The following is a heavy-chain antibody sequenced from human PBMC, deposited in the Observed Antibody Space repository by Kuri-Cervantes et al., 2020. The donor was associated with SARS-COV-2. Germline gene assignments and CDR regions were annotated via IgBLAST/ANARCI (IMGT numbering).Heavy chain of an antibody. J-gene: IGHJ6*03. D-gene: IGHD2-15*01. V-gene: IGHV1-18*01. CDR3: ARNWLGYCSGGSCRYYYYYMDV. CDR1: GYTFTSYG. Sequence: ASVKVSCKASGYTFTSYGISWVRQAPGQGLEWMGWISAYNGNTNCAQKLQGRVTMTTDTSTSTAYMELRSLRSDDTAVYYCARNWLGYCSGGSCRYYYYYMDVWGKGTTVTVSS. CDR2: ISAYNGNT.